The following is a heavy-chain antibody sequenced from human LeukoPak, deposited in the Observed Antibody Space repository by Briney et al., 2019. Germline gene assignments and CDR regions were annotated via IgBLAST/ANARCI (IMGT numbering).Heavy chain of an antibody. CDR3: ARPGSSGWSLYFHY. J-gene: IGHJ4*02. Sequence: SETLSLTCTVSGGSVSSYYWNWIRQPAGKGLEWIGRIYISGSTNYNPSLKSRVTMSVDTSKNQFSLKLSSVTAADTAVYYCARPGSSGWSLYFHYWGQGTLVTVSS. D-gene: IGHD6-19*01. CDR1: GGSVSSYY. V-gene: IGHV4-4*07. CDR2: IYISGST.